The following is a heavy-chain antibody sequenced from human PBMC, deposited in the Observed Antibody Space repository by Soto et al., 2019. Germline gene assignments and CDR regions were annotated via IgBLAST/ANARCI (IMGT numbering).Heavy chain of an antibody. CDR1: GFSLNTRGVG. CDR2: IYWDNDK. D-gene: IGHD3-10*01. V-gene: IGHV2-5*02. J-gene: IGHJ4*02. Sequence: QFTLKESGPTLVKPTQTLTLTCAFSGFSLNTRGVGVVWIRQPPGKALEWLALIYWDNDKRYSPSLKSRLTITKDTPKNHVVLMMTDMDPVDTATYYCAHNNYYGSGSVYWGQGTLITVSS. CDR3: AHNNYYGSGSVY.